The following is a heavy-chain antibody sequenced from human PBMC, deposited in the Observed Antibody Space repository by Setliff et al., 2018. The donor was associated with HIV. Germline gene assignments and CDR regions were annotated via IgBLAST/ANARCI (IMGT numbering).Heavy chain of an antibody. D-gene: IGHD5-12*01. V-gene: IGHV3-21*01. J-gene: IGHJ6*02. CDR1: GFTFSSYE. Sequence: PGGSLRLSCAASGFTFSSYEMNWVRQGPGKGLEWVSSISSSSSYIYYADSVKGRFTISRDNAKNSLYLQMNSLRAEDTAVYFCASPLRNYYYGMDVWGQGTTVTVSS. CDR2: ISSSSSYI. CDR3: ASPLRNYYYGMDV.